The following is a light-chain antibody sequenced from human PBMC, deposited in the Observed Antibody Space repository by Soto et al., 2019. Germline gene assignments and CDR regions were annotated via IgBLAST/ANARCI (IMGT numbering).Light chain of an antibody. Sequence: QAARTQPASVSGSPGQAVTISCTGTSSDVGGYNYVSWYQQHPGKAPKLMIYEVSNRPSGVSNRFSGSKSGNTASLTISGLQAEDEADYYCSSYTSSSTLVVFGTGTKVTVL. CDR1: SSDVGGYNY. J-gene: IGLJ1*01. CDR2: EVS. CDR3: SSYTSSSTLVV. V-gene: IGLV2-14*01.